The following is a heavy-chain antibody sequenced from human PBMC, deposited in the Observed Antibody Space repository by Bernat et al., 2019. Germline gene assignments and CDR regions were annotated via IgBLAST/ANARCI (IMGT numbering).Heavy chain of an antibody. CDR1: GFSLNNPRVG. CDR3: ARATYVGRYCSSHSCSWFDP. CDR2: SFANDEK. J-gene: IGHJ5*02. V-gene: IGHV2-26*01. D-gene: IGHD2-2*01. Sequence: QVTLKESGPVLLKPTETLTLTCTVSGFSLNNPRVGVSWIRQPPGKALEWLAHSFANDEKSYSTSLKSRLTISKDTSNSQVVLTMTNVDPMDTATYFCARATYVGRYCSSHSCSWFDPWGQGTLVTVSS.